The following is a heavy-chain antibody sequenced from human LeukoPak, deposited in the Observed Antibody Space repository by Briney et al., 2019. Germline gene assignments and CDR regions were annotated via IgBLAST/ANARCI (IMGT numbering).Heavy chain of an antibody. J-gene: IGHJ4*02. CDR2: IYHRGST. CDR1: GYSISSGYY. CDR3: ARRDYGLGSYYPSDDY. Sequence: SETLSLTCAVSGYSISSGYYWGWIRQPPGKELEWIGSIYHRGSTYYNPSLKSRVTISVDTSKNQFSLKLSSVTAADTALYYCARRDYGLGSYYPSDDYWGQGTLVTVSS. D-gene: IGHD3-10*01. V-gene: IGHV4-38-2*01.